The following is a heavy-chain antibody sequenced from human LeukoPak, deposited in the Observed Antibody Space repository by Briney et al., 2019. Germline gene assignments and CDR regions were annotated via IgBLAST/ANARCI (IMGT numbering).Heavy chain of an antibody. J-gene: IGHJ4*02. D-gene: IGHD3-22*01. V-gene: IGHV4-34*01. Sequence: SETLSLTCAVYGGSFSGYYWSWIRQPPGKGLEWIGEINHSGSTNYNPSLKSRVTISVDTSKNQFSLKLSSVTAADTAVYYCARGTMSGLFDYWGQGTLVTVSS. CDR3: ARGTMSGLFDY. CDR2: INHSGST. CDR1: GGSFSGYY.